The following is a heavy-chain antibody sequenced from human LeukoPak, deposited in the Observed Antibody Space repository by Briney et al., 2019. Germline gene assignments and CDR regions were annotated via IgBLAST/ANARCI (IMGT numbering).Heavy chain of an antibody. CDR2: TYYRSKWYN. J-gene: IGHJ4*02. Sequence: SQTLSLTCAISGDTVSNKRSAWNWIRQSPSRGLEWLGRTYYRSKWYNDYAVSVKSRITINPDTSKNQFSLQLNSVSPEDTAVYYCARVNIWTEEPDTGFDYWGQGILVTVSS. D-gene: IGHD1-14*01. CDR1: GDTVSNKRSA. V-gene: IGHV6-1*01. CDR3: ARVNIWTEEPDTGFDY.